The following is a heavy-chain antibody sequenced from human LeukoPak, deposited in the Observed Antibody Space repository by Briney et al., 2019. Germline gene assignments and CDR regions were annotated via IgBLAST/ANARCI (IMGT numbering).Heavy chain of an antibody. D-gene: IGHD4-23*01. CDR2: INPSGGST. CDR3: AGGGPDPTVLNYYYYGMDV. Sequence: ASVKVSCKASGYTFTSYYMHWVRQAPGQGPEWMGIINPSGGSTSYAQKFQGRVTMTRDTSTSTVYMELSSLRSEDTAVYYCAGGGPDPTVLNYYYYGMDVWGQGTTVTVSS. V-gene: IGHV1-46*01. CDR1: GYTFTSYY. J-gene: IGHJ6*02.